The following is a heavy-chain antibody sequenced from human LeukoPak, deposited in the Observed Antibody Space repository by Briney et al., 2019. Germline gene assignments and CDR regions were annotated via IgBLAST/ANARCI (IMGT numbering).Heavy chain of an antibody. Sequence: SETLSLTCTVSGGSINSTTYYWAWLRQPPGKGLEGIGSIYKTGSTNCSPSLKSQVFISVDTSNNQFSLKLSSVTAADTAVYFWTRHQTNNYGRGAPFDFWGQGRLVSVSS. CDR2: IYKTGST. J-gene: IGHJ4*02. V-gene: IGHV4-39*01. CDR1: GGSINSTTYY. D-gene: IGHD3-10*02. CDR3: TRHQTNNYGRGAPFDF.